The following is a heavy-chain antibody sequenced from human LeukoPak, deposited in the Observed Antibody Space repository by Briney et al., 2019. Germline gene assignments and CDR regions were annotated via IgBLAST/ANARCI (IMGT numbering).Heavy chain of an antibody. V-gene: IGHV3-48*03. CDR3: ARVGYFDY. J-gene: IGHJ4*02. CDR1: GFTFSSYE. Sequence: PGGSLRLSCAASGFTFSSYEMNWVRQAPGKGLEWVSYISSSGRTIYYADSVKGRFTISRDNAKNSLYLQMNSLRAEDTAVYYCARVGYFDYWGQGTLVTVSS. CDR2: ISSSGRTI.